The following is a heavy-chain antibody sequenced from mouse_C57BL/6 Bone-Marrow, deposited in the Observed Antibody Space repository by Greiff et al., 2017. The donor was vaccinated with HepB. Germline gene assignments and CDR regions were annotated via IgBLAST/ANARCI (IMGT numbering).Heavy chain of an antibody. CDR3: ARKGGIYYYGSSYAMDY. CDR2: IWSGGST. D-gene: IGHD1-1*01. V-gene: IGHV2-2*01. Sequence: VKLVESGPGLVQPSQSLSITCTVSGFSLTSYGVHWVRQSPGKGLEWLGVIWSGGSTDYNAAFISRLSISKDNSKSQVFFKMNSLQADDTAIYYCARKGGIYYYGSSYAMDYWGQGTSVTVSS. J-gene: IGHJ4*01. CDR1: GFSLTSYG.